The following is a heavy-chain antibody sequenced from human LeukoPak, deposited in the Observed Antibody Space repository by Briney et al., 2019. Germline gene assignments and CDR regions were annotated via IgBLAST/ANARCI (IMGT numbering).Heavy chain of an antibody. J-gene: IGHJ4*02. CDR2: LSRGGGST. CDR1: GFPFNMFA. D-gene: IGHD2-8*01. Sequence: GSLRLSCTGSGFPFNMFAMNWVRQAPGQGLEWVSGLSRGGGSTNYADSVKGRFTISRDTSKSVVFLQMNDLRPEDTAVYYCAKEQRIRHCSEGVCMEGYYFDYWGQGSLVTVSS. CDR3: AKEQRIRHCSEGVCMEGYYFDY. V-gene: IGHV3-23*01.